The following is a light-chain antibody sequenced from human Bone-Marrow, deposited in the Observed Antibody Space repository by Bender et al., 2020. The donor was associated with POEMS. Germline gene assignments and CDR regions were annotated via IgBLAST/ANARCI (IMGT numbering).Light chain of an antibody. CDR2: TNN. J-gene: IGLJ1*01. Sequence: QSVLTQPPSVSGTPGQRVTISCSGSGSNIGGYPVNWYQQLPGTAPRLLIYTNNERPSGVPDRFSGSKSGTSASLAITGLQTEDEADYYCCSYANNNYVFGTGTKVTVL. V-gene: IGLV1-44*01. CDR1: GSNIGGYP. CDR3: CSYANNNYV.